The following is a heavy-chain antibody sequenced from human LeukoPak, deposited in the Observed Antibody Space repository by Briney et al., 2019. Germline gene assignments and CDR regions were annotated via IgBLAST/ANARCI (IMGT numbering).Heavy chain of an antibody. CDR2: INPSGGST. CDR3: ARDHYCSSTSCLPGYGMDV. D-gene: IGHD2-2*01. J-gene: IGHJ6*02. CDR1: GYTFTSYY. V-gene: IGHV1-46*01. Sequence: ASVKVSCKASGYTFTSYYMHWVRQAPGQGLEWMGIINPSGGSTSYAQKFQGRVTMTSDTSTSTVYMELSSLRSEDTAVYYCARDHYCSSTSCLPGYGMDVWGQGTTVTVSS.